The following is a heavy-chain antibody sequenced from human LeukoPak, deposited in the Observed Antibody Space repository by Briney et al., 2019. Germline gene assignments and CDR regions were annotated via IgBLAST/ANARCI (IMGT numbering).Heavy chain of an antibody. CDR3: VRDHHRRLYDSQARDTFDI. D-gene: IGHD5/OR15-5a*01. CDR2: ISSSSSTI. Sequence: PGGSLRLSCAASGFTFSNAWMSWVRQAPGKGLEWVSYISSSSSTIYYADSVKGRFTISRDNAKNSLYLQMNSLRAEDTAVYYCVRDHHRRLYDSQARDTFDIWGRGTMVTVSS. CDR1: GFTFSNAW. V-gene: IGHV3-48*01. J-gene: IGHJ3*02.